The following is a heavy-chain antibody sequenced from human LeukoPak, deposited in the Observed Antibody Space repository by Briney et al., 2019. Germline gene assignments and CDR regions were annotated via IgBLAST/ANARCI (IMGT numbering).Heavy chain of an antibody. J-gene: IGHJ3*02. V-gene: IGHV1-8*03. D-gene: IGHD3-3*01. CDR1: GYTFTSYD. Sequence: ASVKVSCKASGYTFTSYDINWVRQATGQGLEWMGWMNPNSGNTGYALKFQGRVTITRNTSISTAYMELSSLRSEDTAVYYCARGHIQTDYDFWSGYYKSEDNAFDIWGQGTMVTVSS. CDR2: MNPNSGNT. CDR3: ARGHIQTDYDFWSGYYKSEDNAFDI.